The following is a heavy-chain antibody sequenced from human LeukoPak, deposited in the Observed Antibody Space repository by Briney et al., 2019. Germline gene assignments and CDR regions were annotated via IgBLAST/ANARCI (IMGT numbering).Heavy chain of an antibody. Sequence: GGSLRLSCAASGFTFSSYGTHWVRQAPGKGLEWVAVIWHDGSNKYYADSVKGRFTNSRDNSKNTLYLRMNSLRAEDTAVYYCARHRRPYYDILTGYDAFDIWGQGTMVTVSS. J-gene: IGHJ3*02. V-gene: IGHV3-33*01. CDR2: IWHDGSNK. CDR1: GFTFSSYG. D-gene: IGHD3-9*01. CDR3: ARHRRPYYDILTGYDAFDI.